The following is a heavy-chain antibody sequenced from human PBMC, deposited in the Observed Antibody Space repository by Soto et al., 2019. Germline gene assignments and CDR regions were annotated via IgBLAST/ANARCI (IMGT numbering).Heavy chain of an antibody. V-gene: IGHV3-48*03. CDR2: ISTSVSTT. Sequence: HPGGFLRLSCAASGFTFRSYEMNWFRQAPGKGLEWISYISTSVSTTYYADSVKGRFTVSRDNDKNSLYLQMNSLRAEDTAVYYCARDALGGNARASDAFDIWGQGTMVTVSS. CDR3: ARDALGGNARASDAFDI. CDR1: GFTFRSYE. D-gene: IGHD3-16*01. J-gene: IGHJ3*02.